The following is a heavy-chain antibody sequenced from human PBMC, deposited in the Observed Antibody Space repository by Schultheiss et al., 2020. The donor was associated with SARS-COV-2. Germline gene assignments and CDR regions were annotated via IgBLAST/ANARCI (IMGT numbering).Heavy chain of an antibody. D-gene: IGHD2-2*01. CDR1: GGSISSSNW. CDR3: AKDRRYCSSTSCYSSFDV. CDR2: IYSGGST. J-gene: IGHJ6*04. V-gene: IGHV3-53*01. Sequence: LSLTCAVSGGSISSSNWWSWVRQPPGKGLEWVSVIYSGGSTYYADSVKGRFTISRDDAKSTLYLQMNSLRAEDTAVYYCAKDRRYCSSTSCYSSFDVWGKGTTVTVSS.